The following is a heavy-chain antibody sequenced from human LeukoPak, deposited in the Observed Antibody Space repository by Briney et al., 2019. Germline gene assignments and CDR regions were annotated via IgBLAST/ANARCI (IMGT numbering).Heavy chain of an antibody. Sequence: GGSLRLSCATSGFTFSSYWMHWVRQVPGKGLVWVSRVNGDGTSTSYADSVQGRFTISRDNAKNTLYLYMNSLRGDDTAIYFCVRSCSSGSCYGYKDYWGQGTLVAVSS. CDR1: GFTFSSYW. J-gene: IGHJ4*02. V-gene: IGHV3-74*01. CDR3: VRSCSSGSCYGYKDY. D-gene: IGHD2-2*01. CDR2: VNGDGTST.